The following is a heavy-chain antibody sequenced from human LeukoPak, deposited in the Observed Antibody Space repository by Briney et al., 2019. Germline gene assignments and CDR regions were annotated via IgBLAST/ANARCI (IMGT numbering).Heavy chain of an antibody. CDR2: INPNSGGT. CDR3: ARLLMVRGVAHFDY. CDR1: GYTFTGYY. Sequence: GASVKVSCKASGYTFTGYYMHWVRQAPGQGLEWMGRINPNSGGTNYAQKFQGRVTMTRDTSISTAYMRLSRLRSDDTAVYYCARLLMVRGVAHFDYWGQGTLVTVSS. D-gene: IGHD3-10*01. J-gene: IGHJ4*02. V-gene: IGHV1-2*06.